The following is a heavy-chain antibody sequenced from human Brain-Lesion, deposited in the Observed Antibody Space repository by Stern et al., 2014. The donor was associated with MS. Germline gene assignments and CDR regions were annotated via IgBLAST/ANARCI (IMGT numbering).Heavy chain of an antibody. V-gene: IGHV3-30*04. D-gene: IGHD2-15*01. CDR2: ISNYGRNK. J-gene: IGHJ4*02. Sequence: QVHLVESGGGVVQPGRSLRLSCAASGFMFSYYALHWGRQAPGQGLEWVAVISNYGRNKNYAVSVKGRFTISRDNSKNTLYLQMNSLRPEDTAVYFCARPLGDCGGGTCYSDFDYWGQGTLVTVSS. CDR1: GFMFSYYA. CDR3: ARPLGDCGGGTCYSDFDY.